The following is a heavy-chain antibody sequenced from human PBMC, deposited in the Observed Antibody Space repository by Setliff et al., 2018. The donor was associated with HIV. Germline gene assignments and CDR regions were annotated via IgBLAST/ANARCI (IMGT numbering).Heavy chain of an antibody. CDR3: AKEGNSVDNWLDP. CDR1: GDPIFIGGYY. J-gene: IGHJ5*02. V-gene: IGHV4-31*03. Sequence: SETLSLTCTVSGDPIFIGGYYWSWIRQHPGGGLEWIGYIFHTGKTYYNPSLQSRIIMSLDMSQNQFSLKLSSVTAADTAVYYCAKEGNSVDNWLDPWGPGTLVTVSS. CDR2: IFHTGKT. D-gene: IGHD1-26*01.